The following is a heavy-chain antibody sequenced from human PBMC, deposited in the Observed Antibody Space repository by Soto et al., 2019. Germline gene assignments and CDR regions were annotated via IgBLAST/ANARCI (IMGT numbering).Heavy chain of an antibody. CDR3: ARELSRRIDY. V-gene: IGHV3-33*01. CDR2: IWYDGSNK. D-gene: IGHD2-2*01. Sequence: LRLSCAASGFPFSSYGMHWVRPAPGKGLERVAVIWYDGSNKYYADSVKGRFTISRDNYKNTLYLQMNSLRAEDTAVYYCARELSRRIDYWGQGXLLTVSS. J-gene: IGHJ4*02. CDR1: GFPFSSYG.